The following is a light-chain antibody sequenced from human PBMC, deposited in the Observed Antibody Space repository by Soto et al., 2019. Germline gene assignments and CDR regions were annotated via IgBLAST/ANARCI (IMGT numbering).Light chain of an antibody. Sequence: QSVLTQPPSVSGAPGQRVTIACTGSSSNIGAGYDVHWYQQLPGTAPKLLIYGNSNRPSGVPDRVSGSKSGTSASLAITGLQAEDEADYYCQSYDSSLSGHYVFGTGTKLTVL. CDR1: SSNIGAGYD. V-gene: IGLV1-40*01. J-gene: IGLJ1*01. CDR2: GNS. CDR3: QSYDSSLSGHYV.